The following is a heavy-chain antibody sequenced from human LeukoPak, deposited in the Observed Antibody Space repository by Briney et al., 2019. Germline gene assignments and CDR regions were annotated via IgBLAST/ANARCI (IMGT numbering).Heavy chain of an antibody. CDR1: GGSISSSSYY. CDR3: ARPAITVTEDAFDI. J-gene: IGHJ3*02. CDR2: IYYSGST. D-gene: IGHD4-17*01. V-gene: IGHV4-39*07. Sequence: PSETLSLTCTVSGGSISSSSYYWGWIRQPPGKGLEWIGSIYYSGSTYYNPSLKSRVTISVDTSKNQFSLKLSSVTAADTAVYYCARPAITVTEDAFDIWGQGTMVTVSS.